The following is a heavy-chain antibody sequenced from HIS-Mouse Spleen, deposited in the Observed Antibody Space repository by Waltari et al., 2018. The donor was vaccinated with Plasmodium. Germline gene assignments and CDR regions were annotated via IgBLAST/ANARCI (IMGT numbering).Heavy chain of an antibody. V-gene: IGHV1-2*02. CDR2: MNPNSGGT. J-gene: IGHJ4*02. D-gene: IGHD6-13*01. CDR3: ARDLAAAGHFDY. Sequence: QVQLVQSGAEVKKPGASVKVSCKASGYTFTGYYLHLVRRAPGQGLEWMGWMNPNSGGTNYEQKLQGRVTMTRDTSISTAYMELSRLRSDDTAVYYCARDLAAAGHFDYWGQGTLVTVSS. CDR1: GYTFTGYY.